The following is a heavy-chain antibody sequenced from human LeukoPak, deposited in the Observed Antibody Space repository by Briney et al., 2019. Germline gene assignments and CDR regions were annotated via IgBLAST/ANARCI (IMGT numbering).Heavy chain of an antibody. Sequence: ASVKVSCKASGYTFTGYYMHWVRQAPGQGLEGMGWINPNSGGTNYEQRFQGRVTMTRDTSISTASMELSRLPSDDTAVYYCARDTDSAPAFQFDPWGQGTLVTVSS. V-gene: IGHV1-2*02. CDR1: GYTFTGYY. CDR2: INPNSGGT. J-gene: IGHJ5*02. D-gene: IGHD2-21*02. CDR3: ARDTDSAPAFQFDP.